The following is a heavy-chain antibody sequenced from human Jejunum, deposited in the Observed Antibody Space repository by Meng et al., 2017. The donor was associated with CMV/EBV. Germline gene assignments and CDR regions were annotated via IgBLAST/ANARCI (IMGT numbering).Heavy chain of an antibody. J-gene: IGHJ3*01. V-gene: IGHV1-69*05. D-gene: IGHD3-10*01. Sequence: KASGVDYRTYVISWVRQAPGQGLVWMGGILPVARRTNYAQHFQGRVTITTDESTTTGYMELSNLRSEDTAVYYCAISPRGLPVDVWGQGTVVTVSS. CDR2: ILPVARRT. CDR3: AISPRGLPVDV. CDR1: GVDYRTYV.